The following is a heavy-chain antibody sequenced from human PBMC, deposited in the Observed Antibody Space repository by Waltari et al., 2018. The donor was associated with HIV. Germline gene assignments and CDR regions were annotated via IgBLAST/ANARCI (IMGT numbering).Heavy chain of an antibody. CDR3: ARDDSSSWTGTGYYGMDV. J-gene: IGHJ6*02. D-gene: IGHD6-13*01. V-gene: IGHV3-7*01. CDR2: IKQDGSEK. CDR1: GFTFSSYC. Sequence: AASGFTFSSYCMSWVRQAPGKGLEWVANIKQDGSEKYYVDSVKGRFTISRDNAKNSLYLQMNSLRAEDTAVYYCARDDSSSWTGTGYYGMDVWGQGTTVTVSS.